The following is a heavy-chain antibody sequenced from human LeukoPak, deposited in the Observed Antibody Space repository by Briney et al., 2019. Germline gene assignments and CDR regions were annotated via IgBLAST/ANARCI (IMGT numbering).Heavy chain of an antibody. J-gene: IGHJ4*02. CDR3: AKDPYYYDSSGYFRY. V-gene: IGHV3-23*01. CDR1: GFTFSSYA. Sequence: GRSLRLSCAASGFTFSSYAMSWVRQAPGKGLEWVSTISGSGGSTYYADSVKGRFTISRDSSKNTLYLQMNSLRAEDTAVYYCAKDPYYYDSSGYFRYWGQGTLVTVSS. D-gene: IGHD3-22*01. CDR2: ISGSGGST.